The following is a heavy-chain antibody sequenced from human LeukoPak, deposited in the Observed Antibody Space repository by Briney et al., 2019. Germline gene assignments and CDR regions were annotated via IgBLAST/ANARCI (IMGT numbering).Heavy chain of an antibody. V-gene: IGHV3-30*02. CDR1: GFTFSNYG. D-gene: IGHD4-11*01. Sequence: PGGSLRLSCAASGFTFSNYGMHWVRQAPGRGLEWVAFIRYDGSNKYYADSVKGRFTISRDNSKNTLYLQMNSLRAEDTAVYYCAKDGVSKYEGSYYYYMDVWGKGTTVTVSS. J-gene: IGHJ6*03. CDR3: AKDGVSKYEGSYYYYMDV. CDR2: IRYDGSNK.